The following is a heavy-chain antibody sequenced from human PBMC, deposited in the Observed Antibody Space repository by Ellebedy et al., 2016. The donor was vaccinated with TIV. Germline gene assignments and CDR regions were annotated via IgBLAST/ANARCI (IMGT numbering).Heavy chain of an antibody. CDR3: AEDRYCSGGNCYWVDY. CDR1: GLTFNIYV. V-gene: IGHV3-23*01. Sequence: GESLKISCAASGLTFNIYVMNWVRQAPGKGLEWVSTISGSGGRTSYADSVKGRFTISRDNSKNTLYLQVKRLRAEDTAVYYCAEDRYCSGGNCYWVDYWGQGTLVTVSS. J-gene: IGHJ4*02. CDR2: ISGSGGRT. D-gene: IGHD2-15*01.